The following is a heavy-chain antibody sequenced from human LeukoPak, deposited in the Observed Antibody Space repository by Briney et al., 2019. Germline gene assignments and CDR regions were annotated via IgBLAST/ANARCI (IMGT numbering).Heavy chain of an antibody. V-gene: IGHV3-23*01. CDR1: GFTFSSFA. CDR3: ARAAGSDSGFDYFDS. J-gene: IGHJ4*02. Sequence: PGGSLRLSCVASGFTFSSFAMACVRQAPGKGLDWVAQITGNGVSTYYGDSVKGRFTISSDASKNTMYLEMNSLRAEDTAVYYCARAAGSDSGFDYFDSWGQGTLVTVS. CDR2: ITGNGVST. D-gene: IGHD6-19*01.